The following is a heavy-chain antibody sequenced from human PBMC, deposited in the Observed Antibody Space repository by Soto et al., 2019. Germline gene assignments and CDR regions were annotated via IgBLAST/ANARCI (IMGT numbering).Heavy chain of an antibody. CDR1: GGTFSSYA. CDR2: IIPIFGTA. CDR3: ARDFVLESEAAAGTGCRAFDI. V-gene: IGHV1-69*06. Sequence: QVQLVQSGAEVKKPGSSVKVSCKASGGTFSSYAISWVRQAPGQGLEWMGGIIPIFGTANYAQKFQGRVTITADKSTSTAYRELSSLRSEDTAVYYCARDFVLESEAAAGTGCRAFDIWGQGTMVSVSS. J-gene: IGHJ3*02. D-gene: IGHD6-13*01.